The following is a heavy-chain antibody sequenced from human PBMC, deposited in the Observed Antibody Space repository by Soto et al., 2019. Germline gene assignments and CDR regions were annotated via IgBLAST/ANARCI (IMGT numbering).Heavy chain of an antibody. CDR1: GYTLTSYA. CDR3: ARADCSSNTCYFYYGMDV. D-gene: IGHD2-2*01. Sequence: GASVKVSCKASGYTLTSYAMHWVRQAPGQRLEWMGWINGANGNTKFSQRFQGRVTITRDTSASTDYMELSSLTSEDTAVYYCARADCSSNTCYFYYGMDVWGQGTMVTVSS. V-gene: IGHV1-3*01. CDR2: INGANGNT. J-gene: IGHJ6*02.